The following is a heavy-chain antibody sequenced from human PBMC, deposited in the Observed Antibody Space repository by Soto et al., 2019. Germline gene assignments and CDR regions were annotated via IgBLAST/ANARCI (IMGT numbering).Heavy chain of an antibody. CDR2: ITPILGVT. D-gene: IGHD5-12*01. CDR1: GGTLNSNT. Sequence: QVQLVQSGAEVKKPGSSVKVSCEASGGTLNSNTITWVRQAPGQRLEWVGKITPILGVTTYAQRFQGRVTFTADKSTSTVYMDLSGLRSEDSAVYYCARWNEVAIIKETPYYYYGMDVWGQGTTVTVSS. CDR3: ARWNEVAIIKETPYYYYGMDV. J-gene: IGHJ6*02. V-gene: IGHV1-69*02.